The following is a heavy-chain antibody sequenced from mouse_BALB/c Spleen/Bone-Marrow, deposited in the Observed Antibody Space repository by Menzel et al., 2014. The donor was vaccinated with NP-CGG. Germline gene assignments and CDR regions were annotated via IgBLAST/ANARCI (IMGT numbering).Heavy chain of an antibody. V-gene: IGHV14-3*02. CDR1: GLNIKDTY. D-gene: IGHD2-4*01. CDR3: ARFPYDYGGGDY. J-gene: IGHJ2*01. Sequence: EVNVVESGAELVKPGASVKLSCTASGLNIKDTYMHWVKQRPEQGLEWIGRIDPANGNTKYDPKFQGKATITADASSNTAYLQLSSLTSEDTAVYYCARFPYDYGGGDYWGQGTTLTVSS. CDR2: IDPANGNT.